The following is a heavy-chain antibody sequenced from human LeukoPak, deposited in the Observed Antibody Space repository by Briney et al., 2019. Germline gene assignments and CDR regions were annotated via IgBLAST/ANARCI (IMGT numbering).Heavy chain of an antibody. Sequence: SETLSLTCTVSGGSISSYYWSWIRQPAGKGLEWIGRIYTSGSTNYNPSLKSRVTMSVDTSKNQFSLKLNSVTPEDTAVYYCARDLGDTAMSPGAFDIWGQGTMVTVSS. CDR2: IYTSGST. CDR1: GGSISSYY. CDR3: ARDLGDTAMSPGAFDI. J-gene: IGHJ3*02. V-gene: IGHV4-4*07. D-gene: IGHD5-18*01.